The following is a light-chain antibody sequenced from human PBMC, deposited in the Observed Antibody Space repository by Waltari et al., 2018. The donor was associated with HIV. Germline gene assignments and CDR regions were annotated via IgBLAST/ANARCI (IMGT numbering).Light chain of an antibody. J-gene: IGLJ2*01. CDR2: DVS. CDR1: SSDVGGYNY. CDR3: SSSTSSSTPVV. Sequence: QSALTQPASVSGSPGQSITISCTGTSSDVGGYNYVSWYQQDQGKTPKLIIYDVSNRPAGVSSRFSGSESGNTTSLTISGLQAEDEADYYCSSSTSSSTPVVFGGGTKLTVL. V-gene: IGLV2-14*01.